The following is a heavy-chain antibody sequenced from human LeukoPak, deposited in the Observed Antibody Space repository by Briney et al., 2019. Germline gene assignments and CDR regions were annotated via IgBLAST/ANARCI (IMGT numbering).Heavy chain of an antibody. J-gene: IGHJ6*03. CDR3: ARMRIYYYYMDV. D-gene: IGHD2-15*01. CDR1: GGSFSGYY. CDR2: INHSGST. Sequence: SETLSLTCAVYGGSFSGYYWSWIRQPPGKGLEWIGEINHSGSTNYNPSLKSRVTISVDTSKNQFSLKLSSVTAADTAVYYCARMRIYYYYMDVWGKGTTVTVSS. V-gene: IGHV4-34*01.